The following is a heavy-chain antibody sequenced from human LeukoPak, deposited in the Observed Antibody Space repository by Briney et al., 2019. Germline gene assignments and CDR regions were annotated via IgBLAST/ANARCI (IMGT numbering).Heavy chain of an antibody. D-gene: IGHD5-18*01. CDR1: GYTFTGYY. CDR2: VIPLFATT. J-gene: IGHJ4*02. V-gene: IGHV1-46*01. Sequence: GASVKVSCKASGYTFTGYYMHWVRQAPGQGLEWMGMVIPLFATTHYAHNFQGRVTITTDGSATTAYMELNSLRSDDTAIYYCARSLGHNYGHFDYWGQGTLVAVSS. CDR3: ARSLGHNYGHFDY.